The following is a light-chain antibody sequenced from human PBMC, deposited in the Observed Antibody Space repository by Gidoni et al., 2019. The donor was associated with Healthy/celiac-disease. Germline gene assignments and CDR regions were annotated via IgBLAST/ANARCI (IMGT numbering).Light chain of an antibody. CDR1: SSNIGAGYD. CDR2: GNS. CDR3: QSYDSSLSGSRV. J-gene: IGLJ2*01. V-gene: IGLV1-40*01. Sequence: QSVLTQPPSVSAAPGQRVPISCTGSSSNIGAGYDVHWYQQLPGTAPKLLIYGNSNRPSGVPDRFSGSKSGTSASLAITGLQAEDEADYYCQSYDSSLSGSRVFGGGTRLTVL.